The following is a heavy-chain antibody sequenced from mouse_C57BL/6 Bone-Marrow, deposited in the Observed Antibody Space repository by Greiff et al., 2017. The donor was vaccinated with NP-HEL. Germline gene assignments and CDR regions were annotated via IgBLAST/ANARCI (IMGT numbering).Heavy chain of an antibody. V-gene: IGHV1-47*01. D-gene: IGHD2-4*01. J-gene: IGHJ4*01. Sequence: VQLVESGAELVKPGASVKMSCKASGYTFTTYPIEWVKQNHGKSLEWIGNFHPYNDDTKYNEKFKGKATLTVEKSSSTVYLELNRLTSEDAAVYYCARRGGLRDAMDYWGQGTSVTVSS. CDR3: ARRGGLRDAMDY. CDR1: GYTFTTYP. CDR2: FHPYNDDT.